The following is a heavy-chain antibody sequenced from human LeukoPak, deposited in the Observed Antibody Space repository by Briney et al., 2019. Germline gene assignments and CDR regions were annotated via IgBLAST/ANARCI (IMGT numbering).Heavy chain of an antibody. CDR2: ISGSGGST. J-gene: IGHJ3*02. CDR1: GFTLSSYW. D-gene: IGHD2-2*01. CDR3: AKDPWGYCSSTSCYYDAFDI. V-gene: IGHV3-23*01. Sequence: TGGSLRLSCAASGFTLSSYWMHWVRQAPGKGLEWVSAISGSGGSTYYADSVKGRFTISRDNSKNTLYLQMNSLRAEDTAVYYCAKDPWGYCSSTSCYYDAFDIWGQGTMVTVSS.